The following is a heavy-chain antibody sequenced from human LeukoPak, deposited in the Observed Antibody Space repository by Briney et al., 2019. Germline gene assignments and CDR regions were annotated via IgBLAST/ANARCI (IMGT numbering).Heavy chain of an antibody. CDR1: GFTFSSYW. V-gene: IGHV3-7*01. CDR2: IKQDGSEK. CDR3: ARSGSDFDC. Sequence: GGSLRLSCAASGFTFSSYWMSWVRQAPGKGLEWVANIKQDGSEKNYVDSVKGRFTISRDNTKNSQYLQINSLRVEDTAVYYCARSGSDFDCWGQGTLVSVSS. D-gene: IGHD1-26*01. J-gene: IGHJ4*02.